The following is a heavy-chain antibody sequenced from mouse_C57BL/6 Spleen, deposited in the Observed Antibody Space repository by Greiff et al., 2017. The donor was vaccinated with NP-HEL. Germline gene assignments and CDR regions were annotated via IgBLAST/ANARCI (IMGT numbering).Heavy chain of an antibody. J-gene: IGHJ2*01. D-gene: IGHD1-1*01. CDR2: LSSGSSTI. CDR1: GFTFSDYG. Sequence: EVQLVESGGGLVKPGGSLKLSCAASGFTFSDYGMHWVRQAPEKGLEWVAYLSSGSSTIYYADTVKGRFTISRDNAKNTLFLQMTSLRSEDTAMYYCAIEYYYYGSSYFDYWGQGTTLTVSS. V-gene: IGHV5-17*01. CDR3: AIEYYYYGSSYFDY.